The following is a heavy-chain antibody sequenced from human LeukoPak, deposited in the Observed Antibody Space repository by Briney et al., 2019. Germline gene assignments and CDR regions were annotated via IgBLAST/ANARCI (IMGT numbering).Heavy chain of an antibody. CDR3: ARTPSFWSGSLAGAFDI. CDR1: GCSISSYY. D-gene: IGHD3-3*01. CDR2: IYTSGST. J-gene: IGHJ3*02. V-gene: IGHV4-4*07. Sequence: SETLSLTCTVSGCSISSYYWSWIRQPAGKGLEWIGRIYTSGSTNYNPSLKSRVTISVDTSKNQFSLKLSSVTAADTAVYYCARTPSFWSGSLAGAFDIWGQGTMVTVSS.